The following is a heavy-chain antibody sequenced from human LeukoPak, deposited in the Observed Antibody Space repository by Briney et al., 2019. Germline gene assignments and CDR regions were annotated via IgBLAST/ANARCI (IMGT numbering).Heavy chain of an antibody. CDR1: GGSISSYY. V-gene: IGHV4-59*01. Sequence: SETLSLTCTDSGGSISSYYWSWIRQPPGKGLEWIGYIYYSGSTNYNPSLKSRVTISVDTSKNQFSLKLSSVTAADTAVYYCARDDVIEKAFDIWGQGTMVTVSS. CDR3: ARDDVIEKAFDI. CDR2: IYYSGST. D-gene: IGHD2/OR15-2a*01. J-gene: IGHJ3*02.